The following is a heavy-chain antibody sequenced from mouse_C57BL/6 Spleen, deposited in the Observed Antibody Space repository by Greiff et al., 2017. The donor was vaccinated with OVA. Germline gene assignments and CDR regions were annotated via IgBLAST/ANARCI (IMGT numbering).Heavy chain of an antibody. Sequence: QVHVKQSGPELVKPGASVKISCKASGYSFTSYYIHWVKQRPGQGLEWIGWIYPGSGNTKYNEKFKGKATLTADTSSSTAYMQLSSLTSEDSAVYYCAGSSGYPAWFAYWGQGTLVTVSA. CDR2: IYPGSGNT. V-gene: IGHV1-66*01. CDR3: AGSSGYPAWFAY. D-gene: IGHD3-2*02. CDR1: GYSFTSYY. J-gene: IGHJ3*01.